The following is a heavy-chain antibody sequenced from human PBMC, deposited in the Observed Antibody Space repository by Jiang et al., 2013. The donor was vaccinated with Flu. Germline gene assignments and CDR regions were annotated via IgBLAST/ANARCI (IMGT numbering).Heavy chain of an antibody. D-gene: IGHD2-21*01. J-gene: IGHJ1*01. Sequence: KPTQTLTLTCTFSGFSLSTGGVGVGWIRQPPGKALEWLALIYWDDEKRYSTSLKSRLTITKDTSKNQVVLRMTDMDPADTATYYCARTPKVSPNMHISGYFQHWGQGTLITVSS. CDR3: ARTPKVSPNMHISGYFQH. CDR2: IYWDDEK. CDR1: GFSLSTGGVG. V-gene: IGHV2-5*02.